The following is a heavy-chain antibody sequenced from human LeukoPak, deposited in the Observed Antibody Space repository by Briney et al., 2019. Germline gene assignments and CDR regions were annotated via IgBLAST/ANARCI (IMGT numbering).Heavy chain of an antibody. V-gene: IGHV3-23*01. J-gene: IGHJ4*02. CDR2: ITGSGDST. D-gene: IGHD6-13*01. Sequence: QPGGSLRLSCAASGFTFSSYGMNWVRQAPGKGLEWVSAITGSGDSTEFADSVKGRFTVSRDNSKNTLYLQMNSLRAEDTAVYYCAKSGSIWYYFDYWGQGTLVTVSS. CDR3: AKSGSIWYYFDY. CDR1: GFTFSSYG.